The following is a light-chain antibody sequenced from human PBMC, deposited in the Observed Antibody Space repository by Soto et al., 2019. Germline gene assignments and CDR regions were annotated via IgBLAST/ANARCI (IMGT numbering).Light chain of an antibody. J-gene: IGLJ1*01. CDR3: SSYTSSSTYV. CDR2: EVT. CDR1: GSDVGGYDY. V-gene: IGLV2-14*01. Sequence: QSVLTQPASVSGSPGQSITISCTGTGSDVGGYDYVSWYQHHPGKAPKVMIYEVTNRPSGVSNRFSGSKSGNTASLTISGLLAEDEADYYCSSYTSSSTYVFXTGTKVTV.